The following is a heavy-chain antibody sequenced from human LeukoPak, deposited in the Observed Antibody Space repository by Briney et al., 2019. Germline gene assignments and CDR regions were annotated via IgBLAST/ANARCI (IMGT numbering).Heavy chain of an antibody. V-gene: IGHV3-9*01. D-gene: IGHD3-22*01. Sequence: GGSLRLSCAASGFTFDDYAMHWVRQAPGKGLEWVSGISWNSGSIGYADSVKGRFTISRDNAKNSLYLQMNSLRAEDTALYYCAKDIYPYYYDSSGHPGPFDYWGQGTLVTVSS. J-gene: IGHJ4*02. CDR3: AKDIYPYYYDSSGHPGPFDY. CDR2: ISWNSGSI. CDR1: GFTFDDYA.